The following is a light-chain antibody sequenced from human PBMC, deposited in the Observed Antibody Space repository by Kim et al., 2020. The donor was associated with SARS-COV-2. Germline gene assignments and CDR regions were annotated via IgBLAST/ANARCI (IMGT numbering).Light chain of an antibody. CDR3: QQYESYPLT. V-gene: IGKV1-16*01. Sequence: SVGDRVTITCRAMQGIKNYLVWIKQKPVGAPKSLIYDASSLQSGVPSRFSGSGSGTDFTLTISSLQPEDFATYYCQQYESYPLTFGGGTKVYIK. CDR1: QGIKNY. J-gene: IGKJ4*01. CDR2: DAS.